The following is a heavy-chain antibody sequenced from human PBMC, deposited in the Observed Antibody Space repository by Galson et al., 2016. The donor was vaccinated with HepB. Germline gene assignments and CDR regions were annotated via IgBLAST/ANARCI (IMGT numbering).Heavy chain of an antibody. CDR2: IIPIFGTA. Sequence: SVKVSCKASGGTFSRYAITWVRQAPGQGLEWIGGIIPIFGTANYAQKFQDRVTITADKSTSTAYMELYSLRSEDTAVYYCTRVSYDFWSGPYYYYYMDVWGKGTTVTVSS. CDR3: TRVSYDFWSGPYYYYYMDV. D-gene: IGHD3-3*01. J-gene: IGHJ6*03. CDR1: GGTFSRYA. V-gene: IGHV1-69*06.